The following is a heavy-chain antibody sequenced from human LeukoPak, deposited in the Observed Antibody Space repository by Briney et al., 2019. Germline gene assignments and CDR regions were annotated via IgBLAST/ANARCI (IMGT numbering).Heavy chain of an antibody. CDR3: AKDQQLQPFHY. D-gene: IGHD2-2*01. J-gene: IGHJ4*02. CDR1: GFTFDDYA. CDR2: ISWNSGSI. Sequence: LGGSLRLSCAASGFTFDDYAMHWVRQAPGKGLEWVSGISWNSGSIGYADSVKGRFTISRDNAKNSLYLQMNSLRPEDTSVYYCAKDQQLQPFHYWGQGTLVTVSS. V-gene: IGHV3-9*01.